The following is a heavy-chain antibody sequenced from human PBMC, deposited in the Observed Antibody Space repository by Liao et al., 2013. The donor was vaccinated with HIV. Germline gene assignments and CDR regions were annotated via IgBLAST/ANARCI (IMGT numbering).Heavy chain of an antibody. CDR1: GDSISSSISSSSYY. D-gene: IGHD3-10*01. V-gene: IGHV4-39*07. CDR3: ARGFWGSGLDS. Sequence: QVQLQESGPGLVKPSETLSLTCTVSGDSISSSISSSSYYWGWIRQPPGKGLEWIGSISYSGSTYYNPSLKSRVTLSVDTSKSQFSLNLNSVTAADTAVYYCARGFWGSGLDSWGQGTLVTVSS. J-gene: IGHJ4*02. CDR2: ISYSGST.